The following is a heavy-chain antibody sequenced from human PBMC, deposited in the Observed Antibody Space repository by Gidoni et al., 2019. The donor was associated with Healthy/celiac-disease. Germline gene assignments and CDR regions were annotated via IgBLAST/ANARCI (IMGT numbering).Heavy chain of an antibody. D-gene: IGHD1-26*01. CDR1: GFPFSSYA. J-gene: IGHJ4*02. Sequence: QVQPVESGGGVVQPGRSLRLSCAASGFPFSSYAMHWVRQAPGKGLEWVAVISYDGSNKYYADSVKGRFTISRDNSKNTLYLQMNSLRAEDTAVYYCARGVGEWELLPIDYWGQGTLVTVSS. CDR3: ARGVGEWELLPIDY. CDR2: ISYDGSNK. V-gene: IGHV3-30-3*01.